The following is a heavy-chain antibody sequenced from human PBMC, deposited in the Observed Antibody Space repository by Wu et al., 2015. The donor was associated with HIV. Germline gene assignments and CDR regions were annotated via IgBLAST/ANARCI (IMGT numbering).Heavy chain of an antibody. D-gene: IGHD2-21*02. CDR1: GGTFSSFA. CDR3: ARGVGFCGGDCYVSPVHYYYYYGMDV. J-gene: IGHJ6*02. Sequence: QVHLVQSGAEAKKPGSSVKVSCKASGGTFSSFAISWVRQAPGQGLEWMGWINPNSGGTNYAQKFQGRVTMTRDTSISTAYMELSRLRSDDTAVYYCARGVGFCGGDCYVSPVHYYYYYGMDVWGQGTTVHRLL. V-gene: IGHV1-2*02. CDR2: INPNSGGT.